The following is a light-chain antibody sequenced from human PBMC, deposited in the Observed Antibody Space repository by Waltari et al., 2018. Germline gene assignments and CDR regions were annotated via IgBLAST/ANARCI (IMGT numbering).Light chain of an antibody. J-gene: IGKJ2*01. CDR1: QSVGGN. CDR2: GAS. Sequence: IVMTQSPAPLSVSPGESATLSCRASQSVGGNLAWYQQKPGQAPRLLIYGASTWVTGLPARFSGSGSETEFTLTISSVQSEDFAVYYCQQYNDWPLYTFGQGTKLEIK. CDR3: QQYNDWPLYT. V-gene: IGKV3-15*01.